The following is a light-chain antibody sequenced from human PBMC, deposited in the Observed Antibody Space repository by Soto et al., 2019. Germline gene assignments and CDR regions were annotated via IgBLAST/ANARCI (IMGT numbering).Light chain of an antibody. V-gene: IGLV2-8*01. J-gene: IGLJ2*01. CDR3: TSYAGSSIPVV. Sequence: QSVLTQPPSVSGSPGQSVTISCTGASSDVGKYNFVSWYQQHPGKAPRLMIYDVTERPSGVPDRFSGSKSGNTASLTVSGLQAEDEADYYCTSYAGSSIPVVFGGGTKLTVL. CDR1: SSDVGKYNF. CDR2: DVT.